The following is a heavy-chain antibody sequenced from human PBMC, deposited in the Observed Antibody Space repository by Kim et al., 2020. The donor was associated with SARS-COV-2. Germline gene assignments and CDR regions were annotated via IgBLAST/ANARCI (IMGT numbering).Heavy chain of an antibody. V-gene: IGHV1-3*01. CDR1: GYTFITYA. Sequence: ASVKVSCKASGYTFITYAMHWVRQAPGQGLEWMGWINAGKDNTKYSQKFQGRVTITRDTSASTAYMELQSLRSEDTAVYYCARGGVQDYWGQGTPVTVSS. J-gene: IGHJ4*02. CDR3: ARGGVQDY. CDR2: INAGKDNT.